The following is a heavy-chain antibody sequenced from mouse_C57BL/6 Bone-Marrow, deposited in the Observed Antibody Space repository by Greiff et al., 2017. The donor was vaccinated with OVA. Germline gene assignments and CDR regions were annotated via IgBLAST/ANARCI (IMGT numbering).Heavy chain of an antibody. D-gene: IGHD1-1*01. CDR1: GYTFTDYY. V-gene: IGHV1-75*01. CDR3: ARSYYGSLHWYFDV. CDR2: IFPGSGST. J-gene: IGHJ1*03. Sequence: VQLQQSGPELVKPGASVKISCKASGYTFTDYYINWVKQRPGQGLEWIGWIFPGSGSTYYNEKLKGKATLTVDKSSSTASMLFSSLTSEDSSVYFCARSYYGSLHWYFDVWGTGTTGTVSS.